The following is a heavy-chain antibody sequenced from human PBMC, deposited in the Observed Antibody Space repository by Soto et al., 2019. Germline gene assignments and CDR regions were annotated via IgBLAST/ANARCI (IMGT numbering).Heavy chain of an antibody. CDR1: GDSMSGYY. J-gene: IGHJ2*01. V-gene: IGHV4-59*08. D-gene: IGHD3-10*01. Sequence: QVQLQESGPGLVKPSETLSLTCTVSGDSMSGYYWSWIRQPPGRGLQWIGYMYYSGSTNYNPSLKSRVTISGDTSKNQFSLKLSSVTAADTAGYYCARHWASGRYFDLWGRGTLVTVSS. CDR3: ARHWASGRYFDL. CDR2: MYYSGST.